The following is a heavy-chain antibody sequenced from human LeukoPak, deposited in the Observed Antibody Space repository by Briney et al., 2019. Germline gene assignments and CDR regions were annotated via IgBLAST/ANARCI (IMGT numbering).Heavy chain of an antibody. D-gene: IGHD6-13*01. CDR1: GGSISSSNYY. V-gene: IGHV4-39*01. Sequence: PSETLSLTCTVSGGSISSSNYYWGWIRQAPGQGREWIGSIYDSGSTYYNPSLKSRVTIYADTTKNQFSLKLNSVTAADTAMYYCASGSSSGLLGWFDPWGQGTLVTVSS. CDR3: ASGSSSGLLGWFDP. J-gene: IGHJ5*02. CDR2: IYDSGST.